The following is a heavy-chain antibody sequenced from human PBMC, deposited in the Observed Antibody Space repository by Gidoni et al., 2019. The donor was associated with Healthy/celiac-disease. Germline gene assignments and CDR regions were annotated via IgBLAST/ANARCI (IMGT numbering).Heavy chain of an antibody. D-gene: IGHD1-26*01. CDR3: ARGGGSYFRADAFDI. Sequence: FTISRDDSKNSLYLQMNSLKAEDTAVYYCARGGGSYFRADAFDIWGQGTMVTVSS. J-gene: IGHJ3*02. V-gene: IGHV3-72*01.